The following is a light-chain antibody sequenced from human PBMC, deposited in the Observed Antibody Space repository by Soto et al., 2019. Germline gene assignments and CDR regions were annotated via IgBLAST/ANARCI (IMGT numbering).Light chain of an antibody. CDR2: GPS. CDR3: KQYSGHTTT. J-gene: IGKJ5*01. Sequence: FTQAPVTPALSRGEMATLSWRASQTVSSHYLACCQPRHGQAPRLPIYGPSTRAAGIKDRVRASGSGTDSTPNITRPEPDLSAVYFGKQYSGHTTTFGQGTKLDIK. V-gene: IGKV3-20*01. CDR1: QTVSSHY.